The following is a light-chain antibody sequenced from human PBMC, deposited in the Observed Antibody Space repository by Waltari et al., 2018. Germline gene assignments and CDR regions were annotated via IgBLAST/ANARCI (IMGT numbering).Light chain of an antibody. Sequence: QSALTQPASVSGSPGQSITISCTGRSSDLGRSNIVSWSQTHPGKAPKLVIYEVINRPSVVSNRFSGSKAGNTASLTISGLQAEDEADYYCCSYAGSVVFGGGTKLTVL. CDR1: SSDLGRSNI. J-gene: IGLJ2*01. V-gene: IGLV2-23*02. CDR2: EVI. CDR3: CSYAGSVV.